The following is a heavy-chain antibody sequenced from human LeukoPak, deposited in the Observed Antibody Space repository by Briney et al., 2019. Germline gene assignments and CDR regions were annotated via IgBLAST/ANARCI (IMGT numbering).Heavy chain of an antibody. Sequence: SETLSLTCAVYGGSFSGYYWSWIRQPPGKGLEWIGEINHSGSTNCDPSLKSRVTISVDTSKNQFSLKLSSVTAADTAVYYCARGRLGVVVPAWGQGTLVTVSS. CDR1: GGSFSGYY. V-gene: IGHV4-34*01. D-gene: IGHD2-2*01. J-gene: IGHJ5*02. CDR2: INHSGST. CDR3: ARGRLGVVVPA.